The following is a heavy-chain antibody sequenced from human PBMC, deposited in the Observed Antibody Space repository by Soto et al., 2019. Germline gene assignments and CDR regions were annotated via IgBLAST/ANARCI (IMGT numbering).Heavy chain of an antibody. CDR3: ARHYSGYSRSWSPV. Sequence: QLQLQESGPGLVKPSETLSLTCTVSGGSISSSTYYWGWIRQPPGKGLEWIASIYYSGSPHYNPSVESRVTIPVDTSMNQFSLRVSSVTAADRAVYYCARHYSGYSRSWSPVGGQGPMVTVSS. D-gene: IGHD6-13*01. CDR1: GGSISSSTYY. V-gene: IGHV4-39*01. CDR2: IYYSGSP. J-gene: IGHJ3*01.